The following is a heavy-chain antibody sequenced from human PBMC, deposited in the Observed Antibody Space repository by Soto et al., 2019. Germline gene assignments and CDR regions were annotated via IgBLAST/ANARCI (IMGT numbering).Heavy chain of an antibody. CDR2: ISSSSSDT. Sequence: QVQLVESGGGLVKPGGSLRLSCAASGFTFSDYFLTWIRQAPGKGLEWVSYISSSSSDTNYADSVKGRFTIYRDNANNSLFLQMKNLRVDDTAVYYCARDYDFWSGYLSGHFDYWGQGTLVTVSS. CDR3: ARDYDFWSGYLSGHFDY. D-gene: IGHD3-3*01. V-gene: IGHV3-11*06. J-gene: IGHJ4*02. CDR1: GFTFSDYF.